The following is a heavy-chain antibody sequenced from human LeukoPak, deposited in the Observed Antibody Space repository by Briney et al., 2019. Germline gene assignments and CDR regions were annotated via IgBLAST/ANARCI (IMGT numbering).Heavy chain of an antibody. D-gene: IGHD3-22*01. Sequence: SETLSLTCTVSGGSFSSGSYYWSWLRQPPGTGLEWVGYIYYSGSTNSNPSLKSRVTISVDTSKNQFSLKQSSVTAADTAVYYCARVWGGTYYYDSSGYYQHFDYWGQGTLVTVSS. J-gene: IGHJ4*02. V-gene: IGHV4-61*01. CDR1: GGSFSSGSYY. CDR2: IYYSGST. CDR3: ARVWGGTYYYDSSGYYQHFDY.